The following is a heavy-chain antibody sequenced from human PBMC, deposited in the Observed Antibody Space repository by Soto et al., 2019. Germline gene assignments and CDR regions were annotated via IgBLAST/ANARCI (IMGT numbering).Heavy chain of an antibody. CDR3: TTDRWWFGELLPTFDY. Sequence: EVQLVESGGGLVKPGGSLRLSCAASGFTFSNAWMNWVRQAPGKGLEWVGRIKSKTDGGTTDDAVPVKGRFTISRDDSKNTLYLQMNSLKTEDTAVYYCTTDRWWFGELLPTFDYWGQGTLVTVSS. CDR1: GFTFSNAW. V-gene: IGHV3-15*07. J-gene: IGHJ4*02. CDR2: IKSKTDGGTT. D-gene: IGHD3-10*01.